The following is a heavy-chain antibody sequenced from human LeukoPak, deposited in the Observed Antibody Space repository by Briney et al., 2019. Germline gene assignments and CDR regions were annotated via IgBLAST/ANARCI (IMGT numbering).Heavy chain of an antibody. CDR3: ARDHRQIVAMTAFDY. CDR2: IYHSGST. CDR1: GYSISSGYY. Sequence: IPSETLSLTCTVSGYSISSGYYWGWIRQPPGKGLEWIGSIYHSGSTHYNPSLKSRVTISVDTSKNQFSLKLSSVTAADTAVYYCARDHRQIVAMTAFDYWGQGTLVTVSS. J-gene: IGHJ4*02. D-gene: IGHD5-12*01. V-gene: IGHV4-38-2*02.